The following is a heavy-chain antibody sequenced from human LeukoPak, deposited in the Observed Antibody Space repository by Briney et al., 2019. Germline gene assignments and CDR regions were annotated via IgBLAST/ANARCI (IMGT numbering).Heavy chain of an antibody. CDR1: GFTFSSYG. D-gene: IGHD5-18*01. CDR2: IRYDGSNK. V-gene: IGHV3-30*02. CDR3: AKRSSYGSYYYYYMDV. Sequence: GGSLRLSRAASGFTFSSYGMHWVRQAPGKGLEWVAFIRYDGSNKYYADSVKGRFTISRDNSKNTLYLQMNSLRAEDTAVYYCAKRSSYGSYYYYYMDVWGKGTTVTISS. J-gene: IGHJ6*03.